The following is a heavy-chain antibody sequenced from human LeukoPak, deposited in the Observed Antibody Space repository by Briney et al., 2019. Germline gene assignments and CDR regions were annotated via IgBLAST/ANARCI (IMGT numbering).Heavy chain of an antibody. CDR2: IIPIFGIA. CDR3: ATGAGFWSGYSYYGMDV. CDR1: GGTFSSYA. D-gene: IGHD3-3*01. V-gene: IGHV1-69*04. Sequence: SVKVSCKASGGTFSSYAISWVRQAPGQGLEWMGRIIPIFGIANYAQKFQGRVTITADRSTSTAYMELSSLRSEDTAVYYCATGAGFWSGYSYYGMDVWGQGTTVTVSS. J-gene: IGHJ6*02.